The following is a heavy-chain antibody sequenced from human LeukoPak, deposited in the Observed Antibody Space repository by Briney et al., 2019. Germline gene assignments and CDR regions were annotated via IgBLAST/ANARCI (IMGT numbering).Heavy chain of an antibody. CDR3: AKTDNWSDDYFDY. D-gene: IGHD1-1*01. V-gene: IGHV3-74*01. CDR1: GFTFSSYW. Sequence: GGSLRLSCAASGFTFSSYWMHWVRQAPGKGLVWVSRINGDGSSTSYADSVKGRFTISRDTSKNILYLQMNSLRAEDTAVYYCAKTDNWSDDYFDYWGPGTVVIVSS. CDR2: INGDGSST. J-gene: IGHJ4*02.